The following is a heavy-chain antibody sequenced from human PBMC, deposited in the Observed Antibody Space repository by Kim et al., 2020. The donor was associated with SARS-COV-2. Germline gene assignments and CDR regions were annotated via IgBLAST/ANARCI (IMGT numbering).Heavy chain of an antibody. CDR2: ITGDGYST. Sequence: GGSLRLSCTASGFSFGDFVMHWVRQVPGKGLEWVAIITGDGYSTDYADSLKGRFTISRDNNKNSLYLQMNSLRSEDTALYFCSRQRERVSATLYSWGPGT. V-gene: IGHV3-43*02. CDR3: SRQRERVSATLYS. J-gene: IGHJ4*02. D-gene: IGHD1-1*01. CDR1: GFSFGDFV.